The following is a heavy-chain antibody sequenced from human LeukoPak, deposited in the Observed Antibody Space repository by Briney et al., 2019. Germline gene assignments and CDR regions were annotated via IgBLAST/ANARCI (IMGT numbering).Heavy chain of an antibody. CDR2: INPNSGDT. D-gene: IGHD6-19*01. J-gene: IGHJ4*02. Sequence: GASVKVSCKASGYTFTNYYMHWVRQAPGQGLEWMGWINPNSGDTNYAQKFQGRVTMTRDTSINTAYMELSRLRPDDTAVYYCAREGSGWYGNFDYWGQGTLVTVSS. CDR1: GYTFTNYY. V-gene: IGHV1-2*02. CDR3: AREGSGWYGNFDY.